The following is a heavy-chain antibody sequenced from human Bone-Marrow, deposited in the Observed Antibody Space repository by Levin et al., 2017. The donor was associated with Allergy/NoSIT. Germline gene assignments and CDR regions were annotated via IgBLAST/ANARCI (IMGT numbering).Heavy chain of an antibody. CDR3: AKDATVTLDY. CDR1: GFTFSSYG. V-gene: IGHV3-30*18. J-gene: IGHJ4*02. Sequence: GGSLRLSCAASGFTFSSYGMHWVRQAPGKGLEWVAVMSYDGSHKYYADSVKGRFTISRDNSKNTLYLQMNSLRPEDTAVYYCAKDATVTLDYWGQGTLVTVSS. D-gene: IGHD4-17*01. CDR2: MSYDGSHK.